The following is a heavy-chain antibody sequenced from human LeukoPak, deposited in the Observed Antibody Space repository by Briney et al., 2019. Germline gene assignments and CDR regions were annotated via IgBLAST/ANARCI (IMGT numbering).Heavy chain of an antibody. CDR1: GFTFTDYF. D-gene: IGHD2-21*02. V-gene: IGHV3-11*01. Sequence: GGSLRLSCAASGFTFTDYFMGWIRQAPGKGLDWVSHISRLGDTIDYADSVKGRFTISRDNAKNSLFLQMNFLRAEDTAVYFCASVRRGGDSRYFDYWGQGALVTVSS. CDR2: ISRLGDTI. J-gene: IGHJ4*02. CDR3: ASVRRGGDSRYFDY.